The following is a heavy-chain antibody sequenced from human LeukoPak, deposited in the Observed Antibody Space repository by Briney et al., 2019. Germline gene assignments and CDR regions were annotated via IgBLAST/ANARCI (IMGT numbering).Heavy chain of an antibody. CDR1: GFTFSAYD. CDR3: ARDDASTARASGMDV. CDR2: ISRDSAFV. D-gene: IGHD6-6*01. J-gene: IGHJ6*04. V-gene: IGHV3-21*01. Sequence: GGSLRLSCAASGFTFSAYDMNWVRQAPGKGLEWVSYISRDSAFVYYADSVKGRLTISRDNAKNSLYLQMESLRGEDTAVYYCARDDASTARASGMDVWGVGTTVTVSS.